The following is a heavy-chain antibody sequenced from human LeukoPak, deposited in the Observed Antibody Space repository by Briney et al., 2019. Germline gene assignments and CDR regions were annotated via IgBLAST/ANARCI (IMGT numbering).Heavy chain of an antibody. Sequence: LPGGSLRLSCAASGFTFSSYAMHWVRQAPGKGLEWVAVISYDGSNKYYADSVKGRFTISRDNSKNTLYLQMNSLRAEDTAVYYCAREGDCSSTSCYWHAFDIWGQGTMVTVSS. V-gene: IGHV3-30-3*01. J-gene: IGHJ3*02. CDR2: ISYDGSNK. D-gene: IGHD2-2*01. CDR1: GFTFSSYA. CDR3: AREGDCSSTSCYWHAFDI.